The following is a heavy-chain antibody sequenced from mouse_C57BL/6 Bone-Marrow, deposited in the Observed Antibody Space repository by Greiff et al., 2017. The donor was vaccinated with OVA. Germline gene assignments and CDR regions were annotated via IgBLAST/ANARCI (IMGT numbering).Heavy chain of an antibody. V-gene: IGHV5-4*01. CDR1: GFTFSSYA. D-gene: IGHD2-12*01. CDR3: AREAYDHYYAMDY. CDR2: ISDGGSYT. Sequence: EVKLVESGGGLVQPGGSLKLSCAASGFTFSSYAMSWVRQTPEKRLEWVATISDGGSYTYYPDNVKGRFTISRDNAKNNLYLQMSHLQSEDTAMYDCAREAYDHYYAMDYWGQGTSVTVSS. J-gene: IGHJ4*01.